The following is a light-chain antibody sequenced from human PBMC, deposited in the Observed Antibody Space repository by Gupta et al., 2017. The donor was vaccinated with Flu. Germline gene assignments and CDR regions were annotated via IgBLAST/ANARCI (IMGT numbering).Light chain of an antibody. J-gene: IGKJ3*01. V-gene: IGKV1-39*01. CDR3: QQSDSTPLLT. CDR1: QSINNY. Sequence: SSLSASVGDRVTITCRASQSINNYLNWYQKKPGEAPKLLVYRASSLQSGVPSRFSGSGYGTDFTLTISSRQPEDCASYFCQQSDSTPLLTFGHGTKVDIK. CDR2: RAS.